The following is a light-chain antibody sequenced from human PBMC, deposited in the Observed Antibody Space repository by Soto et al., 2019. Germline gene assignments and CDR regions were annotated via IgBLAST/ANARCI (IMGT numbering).Light chain of an antibody. V-gene: IGKV3-20*01. CDR1: QSVSSSY. Sequence: EIVLTQSPGTLSLSPGERATLSCRASQSVSSSYLAWYQQKPGQAPRLLIYGASSRATGIPDRFSGSGSGTDFTLNISRLEPEDFAVYYCQQYGSSLTWTFGQGNKVEIK. J-gene: IGKJ1*01. CDR3: QQYGSSLTWT. CDR2: GAS.